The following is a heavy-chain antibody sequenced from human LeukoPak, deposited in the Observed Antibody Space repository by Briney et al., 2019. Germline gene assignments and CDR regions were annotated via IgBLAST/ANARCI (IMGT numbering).Heavy chain of an antibody. CDR2: IYTSGST. D-gene: IGHD6-13*01. Sequence: SETLSLTCTVSGGSISSYYWSWIRQPAGKGLEWIGRIYTSGSTNYNPSLKSRVTMSVDTSKNQFSLKLSSVTAADTAVCYCAREVAAAVSYDYYYYMDVWGKGTTVTVSS. J-gene: IGHJ6*03. V-gene: IGHV4-4*07. CDR1: GGSISSYY. CDR3: AREVAAAVSYDYYYYMDV.